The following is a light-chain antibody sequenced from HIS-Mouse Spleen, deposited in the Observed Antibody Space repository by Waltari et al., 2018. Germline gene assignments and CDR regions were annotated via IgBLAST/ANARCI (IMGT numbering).Light chain of an antibody. J-gene: IGLJ3*02. CDR3: AAWDDSLSGPV. CDR1: SSNIGSNY. V-gene: IGLV1-47*01. CDR2: RNN. Sequence: QSVLTQPPSASGTPGQRVTISCSGSSSNIGSNYVYWYQQLPGTAPKLLIYRNNQRPSGVPDRFSASKSGAAASLAISWLRSEDEADYYCAAWDDSLSGPVFGGGTKLTVL.